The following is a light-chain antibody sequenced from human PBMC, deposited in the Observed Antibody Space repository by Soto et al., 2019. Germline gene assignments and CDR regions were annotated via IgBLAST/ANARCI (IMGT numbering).Light chain of an antibody. CDR3: SSYTSSSTLGFV. CDR1: SSDVGGYNY. Sequence: QSALTQPPSASGSPRQSVTISCTGTSSDVGGYNYVSWYQQHPGKAPKLMIYEVTKRPSGVPDRFSGSKSGNTASLTVSGLQADDEADYYCSSYTSSSTLGFVFGTGTKLTVL. V-gene: IGLV2-8*01. J-gene: IGLJ1*01. CDR2: EVT.